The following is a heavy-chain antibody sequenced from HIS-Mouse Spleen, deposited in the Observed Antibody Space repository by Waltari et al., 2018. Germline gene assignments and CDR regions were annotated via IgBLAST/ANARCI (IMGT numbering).Heavy chain of an antibody. CDR3: ARDNSGSYYYYYGMDV. Sequence: EVQLVESGGGLVQPGGSMRLSCAASGFPFSRDLMVWVRPVAGKGLEWVANIKQDGSEKYYVDSVKGRFTISRDNAKNSLYLQMNSLRAEDTAVYYCARDNSGSYYYYYGMDVWGQGTTVTVSS. CDR2: IKQDGSEK. V-gene: IGHV3-7*01. J-gene: IGHJ6*02. D-gene: IGHD1-26*01. CDR1: GFPFSRDL.